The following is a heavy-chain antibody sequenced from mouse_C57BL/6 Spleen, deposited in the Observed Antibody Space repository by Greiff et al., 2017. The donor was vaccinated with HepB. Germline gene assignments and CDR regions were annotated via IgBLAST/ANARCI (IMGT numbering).Heavy chain of an antibody. CDR2: INPNNGGT. CDR3: ARVEYYYGSSPYWYFDV. CDR1: GYTFTDYY. Sequence: EVQLQQSGPELVKPGASVKISCKASGYTFTDYYMNWVKQSHGKSLEWIGDINPNNGGTSYNQKFKGKATLTVDKSSSTAYMELRSLTSEDSAVYYCARVEYYYGSSPYWYFDVWGTGTTVTVSS. D-gene: IGHD1-1*01. V-gene: IGHV1-26*01. J-gene: IGHJ1*03.